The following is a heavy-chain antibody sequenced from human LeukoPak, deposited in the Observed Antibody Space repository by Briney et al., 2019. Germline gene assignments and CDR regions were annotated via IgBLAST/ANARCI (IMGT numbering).Heavy chain of an antibody. CDR1: GYTFRSYG. D-gene: IGHD4-17*01. J-gene: IGHJ6*03. Sequence: QPGGSLRLSCAASGYTFRSYGMHWVRQAPGKGLEWVAFIRYDGSTKYYADSVRGRFTISRDDSTDTLNLQMHSLRAEDTAVYYCAKAYHYGDYYYFMDVWGKGTTVIISS. CDR2: IRYDGSTK. V-gene: IGHV3-30*02. CDR3: AKAYHYGDYYYFMDV.